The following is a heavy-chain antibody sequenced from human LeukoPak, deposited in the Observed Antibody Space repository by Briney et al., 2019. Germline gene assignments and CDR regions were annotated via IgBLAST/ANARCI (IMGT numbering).Heavy chain of an antibody. D-gene: IGHD1-26*01. Sequence: GASVKVSCKASGYTFTGYYMHWVRQAPGQGLEWMGRINPNSGGTNYAQKFQGRVTMTRDTSISTAYMELSRLRSDDTAVYYCARSSGSYGLFKIDYCGQGNLVTVSS. CDR2: INPNSGGT. V-gene: IGHV1-2*06. CDR3: ARSSGSYGLFKIDY. CDR1: GYTFTGYY. J-gene: IGHJ4*02.